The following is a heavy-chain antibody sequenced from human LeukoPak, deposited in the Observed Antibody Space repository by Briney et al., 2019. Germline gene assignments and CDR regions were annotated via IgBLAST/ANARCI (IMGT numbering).Heavy chain of an antibody. Sequence: PSETLSLTCAVYGGSFSGYYWSWIRQPPGKGLEWIGEINHSGSTNYNPSLKSRVTISVDTSKNQFSLKLSSVTAADTAVYYCARAPRWMCFYSSGCPAPYRCYYYMDVWGKGTTVTVSS. J-gene: IGHJ6*03. CDR3: ARAPRWMCFYSSGCPAPYRCYYYMDV. CDR1: GGSFSGYY. D-gene: IGHD3-22*01. V-gene: IGHV4-34*01. CDR2: INHSGST.